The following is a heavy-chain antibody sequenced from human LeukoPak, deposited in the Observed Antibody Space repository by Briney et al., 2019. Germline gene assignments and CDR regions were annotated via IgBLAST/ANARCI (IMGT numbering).Heavy chain of an antibody. CDR1: GFPFSSYG. CDR2: LSYDGSNE. CDR3: VGSWFYRDYFEY. D-gene: IGHD3-10*01. V-gene: IGHV3-30*03. Sequence: PGRSLRLSCAASGFPFSSYGMHWVRQAPGKGLEWVAVLSYDGSNEYYADSVKGRFTISRDNSKNTLYLQMNSLRVEDTAVYYCVGSWFYRDYFEYWGQGTLVTVSS. J-gene: IGHJ4*02.